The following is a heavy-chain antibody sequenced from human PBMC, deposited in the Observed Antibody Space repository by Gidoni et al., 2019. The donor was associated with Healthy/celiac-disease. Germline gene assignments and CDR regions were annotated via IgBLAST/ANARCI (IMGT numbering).Heavy chain of an antibody. CDR2: IIPILGIA. CDR3: AQGVTNSFWSGSNFDY. J-gene: IGHJ4*02. D-gene: IGHD3-3*01. V-gene: IGHV1-69*09. Sequence: QVQLVQSGAEVKKPGSSVQVSCKASGGTFSSYAISWVRQATGQGLEWMGRIIPILGIANYAQKFQGRVTITADKSTSTAYMELSSLRSEDTAVYYCAQGVTNSFWSGSNFDYWGQGTLVTVSS. CDR1: GGTFSSYA.